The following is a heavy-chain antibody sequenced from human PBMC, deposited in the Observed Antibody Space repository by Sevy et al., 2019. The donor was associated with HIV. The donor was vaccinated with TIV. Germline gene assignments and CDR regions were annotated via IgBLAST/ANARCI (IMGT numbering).Heavy chain of an antibody. Sequence: GGSVRLSCAASGFTFTSYAMSWVRQAPGKGLEWVSAISGSESSTYYADSVKGRFTISRDNSKNTLYLQMNNLRAEDTALYYCAKDIVVVVGDAFDIWGQGTMVTVSS. V-gene: IGHV3-23*01. J-gene: IGHJ3*02. CDR3: AKDIVVVVGDAFDI. CDR2: ISGSESST. CDR1: GFTFTSYA. D-gene: IGHD2-2*01.